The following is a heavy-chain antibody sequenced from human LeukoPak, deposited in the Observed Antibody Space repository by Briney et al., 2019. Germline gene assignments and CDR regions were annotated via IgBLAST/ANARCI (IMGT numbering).Heavy chain of an antibody. CDR2: ISVYNGDT. Sequence: ASVKVSCKASGNTFTSYGITWVRQAPGQGLEWMGWISVYNGDTNYAQKFQGRVTMTTDTSTSTAYRELRSLRSDDTALYYCARALATITDEFDYWGQGALVTVSS. CDR3: ARALATITDEFDY. CDR1: GNTFTSYG. J-gene: IGHJ4*02. V-gene: IGHV1-18*01. D-gene: IGHD5-24*01.